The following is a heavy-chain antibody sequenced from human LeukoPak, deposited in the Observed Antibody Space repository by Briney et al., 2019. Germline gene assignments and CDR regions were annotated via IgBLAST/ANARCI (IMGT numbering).Heavy chain of an antibody. CDR2: INHSGNT. J-gene: IGHJ3*01. CDR3: ARVHQQLALYAFDV. CDR1: GGSFSGHY. D-gene: IGHD6-13*01. V-gene: IGHV4-34*01. Sequence: SETLSLTCAVYGGSFSGHYWSWIRQSPGKGLEWIGEINHSGNTNYDPSLESRVTMGVDTSKNQFSLKLTSVTAADTAVYYCARVHQQLALYAFDVWGRGTPVTVS.